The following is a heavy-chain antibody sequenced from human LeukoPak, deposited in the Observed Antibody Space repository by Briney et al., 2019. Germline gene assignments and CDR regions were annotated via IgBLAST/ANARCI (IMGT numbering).Heavy chain of an antibody. J-gene: IGHJ4*02. CDR3: ARTPDYSSSFDY. Sequence: SETLSLTCTVSGGSISSYYWSWIRQPPGKGLEWIGYIYYSGSTNYNPSLKSRVTISVDTSKNQFSLKLSSVTAADTAVYYCARTPDYSSSFDYWGQGTLVTVSS. D-gene: IGHD6-6*01. CDR2: IYYSGST. V-gene: IGHV4-59*01. CDR1: GGSISSYY.